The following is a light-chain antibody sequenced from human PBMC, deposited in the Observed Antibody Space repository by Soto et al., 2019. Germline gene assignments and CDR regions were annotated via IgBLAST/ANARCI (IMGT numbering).Light chain of an antibody. Sequence: DIQMTQSPSTLSASVGDRVTITCRASQSISIWLAWYQQKPGKAPKLLIYKASSLESGVPSRFSGSGSGTEFTLTISSLQPEDFATYYCQQYNSYSRTFGQGTEVEIK. J-gene: IGKJ1*01. V-gene: IGKV1-5*03. CDR1: QSISIW. CDR2: KAS. CDR3: QQYNSYSRT.